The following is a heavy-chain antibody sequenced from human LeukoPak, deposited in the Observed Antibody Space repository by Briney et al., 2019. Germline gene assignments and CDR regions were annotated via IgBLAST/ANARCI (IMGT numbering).Heavy chain of an antibody. CDR2: IYYSGST. V-gene: IGHV4-39*07. J-gene: IGHJ4*02. CDR1: GGSISSSSYY. D-gene: IGHD6-13*01. CDR3: AREGDSSSWYPFYFDY. Sequence: ASETLSLTCTVSGGSISSSSYYWGWIRQPPGKGLEWIGSIYYSGSTNYNPSLKSRVTISVDTSKNQFSLKLSSVTAADTAVYYCAREGDSSSWYPFYFDYWGQGTLVTVSS.